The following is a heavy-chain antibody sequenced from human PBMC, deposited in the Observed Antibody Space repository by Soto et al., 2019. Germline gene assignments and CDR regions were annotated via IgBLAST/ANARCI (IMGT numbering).Heavy chain of an antibody. CDR1: GFTFSDDG. V-gene: IGHV1-18*01. Sequence: QIQLVQSGAEVKKPGSSVKVSCKSSGFTFSDDGFSWVRPAPGRGLEWMGWISAFNGETNYTQKSEGRVAMTTDAATTTAYMELRSLTVDDTAVYYCVRDQQWLLPVPLNVDYWGQGTVVTVSS. J-gene: IGHJ4*02. CDR2: ISAFNGET. CDR3: VRDQQWLLPVPLNVDY. D-gene: IGHD6-19*01.